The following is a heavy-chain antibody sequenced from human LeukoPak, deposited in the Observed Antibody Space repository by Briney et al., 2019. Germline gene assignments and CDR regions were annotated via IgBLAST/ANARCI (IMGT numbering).Heavy chain of an antibody. J-gene: IGHJ4*02. D-gene: IGHD5-18*01. CDR1: GGSITSGRYY. CDR2: IYYSGST. CDR3: ASQTPRGYSYGQTKFDY. V-gene: IGHV4-39*07. Sequence: SETLSLTCTVSGGSITSGRYYWGWIRQPPGKGLEWIGTIYYSGSTYYNPSLKSRVTISVDTSKNQFSLKLSSVTAADTAVYYCASQTPRGYSYGQTKFDYWGQGTLVTVSS.